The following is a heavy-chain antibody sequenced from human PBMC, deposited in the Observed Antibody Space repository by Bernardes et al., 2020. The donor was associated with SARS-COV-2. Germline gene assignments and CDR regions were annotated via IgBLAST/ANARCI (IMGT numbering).Heavy chain of an antibody. J-gene: IGHJ6*02. V-gene: IGHV3-53*01. CDR3: ARDLYYYGMDV. CDR2: IYSGGST. Sequence: GWSLRLSCAASGITVSSNYMDWVRQAPGKGLEWVSTIYSGGSTYHADSVKGRFTISRDNSKNTLYLQMNSLRAEDTAVYYCARDLYYYGMDVWGQGTTVTVSS. CDR1: GITVSSNY.